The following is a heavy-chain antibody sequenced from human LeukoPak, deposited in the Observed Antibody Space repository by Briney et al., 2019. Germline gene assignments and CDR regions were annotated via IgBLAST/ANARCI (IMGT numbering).Heavy chain of an antibody. V-gene: IGHV3-30*02. Sequence: GGSLRLSCAASGFTFSSYGMHWVRQAPGKGLEWVAFIRYDGSNKYYADSVKGRFTISRDNSKNTLYLQMNSLRAEDTAFYYCAREAAVGTRPYYFDYWGQGTLVTVSS. CDR1: GFTFSSYG. CDR3: AREAAVGTRPYYFDY. J-gene: IGHJ4*02. CDR2: IRYDGSNK. D-gene: IGHD6-13*01.